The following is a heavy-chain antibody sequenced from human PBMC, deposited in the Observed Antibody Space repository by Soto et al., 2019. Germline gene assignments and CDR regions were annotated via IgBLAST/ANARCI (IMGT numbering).Heavy chain of an antibody. Sequence: GGSLRLSCAASGFTFSSYAMHWVRQAPGKGLEWVAVISYDGSNKYYADSVKGRFTISRDNSKNTLYLQMNSLRAEDTAVYYCATDIVATKKDYFDYWGQGTLVTVSS. CDR1: GFTFSSYA. CDR3: ATDIVATKKDYFDY. CDR2: ISYDGSNK. J-gene: IGHJ4*02. D-gene: IGHD5-12*01. V-gene: IGHV3-30-3*01.